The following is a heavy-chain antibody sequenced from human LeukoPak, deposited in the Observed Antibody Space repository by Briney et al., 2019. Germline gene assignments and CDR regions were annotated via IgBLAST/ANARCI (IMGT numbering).Heavy chain of an antibody. CDR1: GSRFTNYW. CDR2: IHPGDSGT. D-gene: IGHD5-18*01. J-gene: IGHJ4*02. V-gene: IGHV5-51*01. Sequence: GESLQISCKGSGSRFTNYWIGWVRQMPGKGLEWMGIIHPGDSGTRYSPSFQGQVTMSVDESITTAYLQWSSLKASDSAIYYCARGGSYRYGSSDYRGQGTLVTVSS. CDR3: ARGGSYRYGSSDY.